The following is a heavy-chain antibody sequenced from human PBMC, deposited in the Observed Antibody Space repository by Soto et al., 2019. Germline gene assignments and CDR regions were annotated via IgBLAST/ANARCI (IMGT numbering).Heavy chain of an antibody. Sequence: PGGSLRLSCGASGFTFSVYAMTWVRQAPGKGLEWVSAISGNGGSTYYAGSVKGRFTISRDNSKSTLHLQMNSLRVEDTAVYYCAKDRTFGPPLVRFDSWGQGTLVTVSS. D-gene: IGHD6-6*01. CDR1: GFTFSVYA. J-gene: IGHJ4*02. V-gene: IGHV3-23*01. CDR2: ISGNGGST. CDR3: AKDRTFGPPLVRFDS.